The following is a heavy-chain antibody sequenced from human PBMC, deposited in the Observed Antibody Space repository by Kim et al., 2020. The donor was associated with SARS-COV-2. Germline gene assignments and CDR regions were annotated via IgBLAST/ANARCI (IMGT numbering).Heavy chain of an antibody. CDR2: INHSGST. CDR3: ARPGIAAAGTQYYFDY. CDR1: GGSFSGYY. D-gene: IGHD6-13*01. J-gene: IGHJ4*02. Sequence: SETLSLTCAVYGGSFSGYYWSWIRQPPGKGLEWIGEINHSGSTNYNPSLKSRVTISVDTSKNQFSLKLSSVTAADTAVYYCARPGIAAAGTQYYFDYWGQGTLVTVSS. V-gene: IGHV4-34*01.